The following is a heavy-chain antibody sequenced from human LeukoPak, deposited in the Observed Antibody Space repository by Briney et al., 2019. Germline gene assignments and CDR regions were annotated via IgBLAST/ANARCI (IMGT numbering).Heavy chain of an antibody. Sequence: GGSLRLSCAASGFTFSSYWMHWVRQAPGKGLVWVSRINSDGSSTSYADSVKGRFTISRDNAKNTLYLQMNSLRAEDTAVYYCARESVLKTGSWYRDAFDIWGQGTMVTVSS. J-gene: IGHJ3*02. CDR2: INSDGSST. CDR1: GFTFSSYW. D-gene: IGHD6-13*01. CDR3: ARESVLKTGSWYRDAFDI. V-gene: IGHV3-74*01.